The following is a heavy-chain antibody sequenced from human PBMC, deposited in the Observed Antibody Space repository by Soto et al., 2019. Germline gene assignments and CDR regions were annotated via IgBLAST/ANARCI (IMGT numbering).Heavy chain of an antibody. Sequence: SETLSLTCTVSGGSISSYYWSWIRQHPGKGLEWIGYIYYSGSTYYNPSLKSRVTISVDTSKNQFSLKLSSVTAADTAVYYCARDNWNRYYGMDVWGQGTTVTVSS. D-gene: IGHD1-20*01. CDR2: IYYSGST. CDR3: ARDNWNRYYGMDV. CDR1: GGSISSYY. J-gene: IGHJ6*02. V-gene: IGHV4-59*06.